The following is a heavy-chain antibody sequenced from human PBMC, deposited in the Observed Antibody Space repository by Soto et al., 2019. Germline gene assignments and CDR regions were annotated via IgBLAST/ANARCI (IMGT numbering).Heavy chain of an antibody. D-gene: IGHD3-9*01. Sequence: QVQLVQSGAEVKKPGSSVKVSCTASGGTFSSYTISWVRQAPGQGLEWMGRIIPILGIANYAQKFQGRVTITADKSTSTAYMELSSLRSEDTAVYYCARDGDYDILTGYFGDLNWFDPWGQGTLVTVSS. CDR2: IIPILGIA. V-gene: IGHV1-69*08. CDR3: ARDGDYDILTGYFGDLNWFDP. CDR1: GGTFSSYT. J-gene: IGHJ5*02.